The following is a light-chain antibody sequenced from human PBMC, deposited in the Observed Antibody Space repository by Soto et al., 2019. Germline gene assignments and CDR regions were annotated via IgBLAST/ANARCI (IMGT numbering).Light chain of an antibody. CDR3: CSYAGSYTWV. V-gene: IGLV2-11*01. J-gene: IGLJ3*02. Sequence: QSVLTQPRSVSGSPGQSVTISCTGTSSDVGGYNYVSWYQQHPGKAPKLMIYDVSKRPSGVPDRFSGSKSGNTASLTISGLQAEDEADYYCCSYAGSYTWVFGEGTKVTVL. CDR2: DVS. CDR1: SSDVGGYNY.